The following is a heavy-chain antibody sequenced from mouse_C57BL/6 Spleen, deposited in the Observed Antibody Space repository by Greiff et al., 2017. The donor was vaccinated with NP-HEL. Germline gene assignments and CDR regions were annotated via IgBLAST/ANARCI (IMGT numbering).Heavy chain of an antibody. V-gene: IGHV1-76*01. D-gene: IGHD1-1*01. CDR3: ARDYGSSYWYFDV. CDR1: GYTFTDYY. CDR2: IYPGSGNT. J-gene: IGHJ1*03. Sequence: VQLQQSGAELVRPGASVKLSCKASGYTFTDYYINWVKQRPGQGLEWIARIYPGSGNTYYNEKFKGKATTTAEKSSSTAYMQLSSLTSEDSAVYFCARDYGSSYWYFDVWGTRTTVTVSS.